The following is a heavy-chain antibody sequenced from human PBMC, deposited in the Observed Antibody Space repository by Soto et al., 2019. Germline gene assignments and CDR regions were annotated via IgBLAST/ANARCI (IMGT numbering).Heavy chain of an antibody. CDR1: GGSISSYY. Sequence: SETLSLTCTVSGGSISSYYWSWIRQPPGKGLEWIGYIYYSGSTNYNPSLKSRVTISVDTSKNQFSLKLSSVTAADTAVYYCARDLEYSGYEFLYWGQGTLVTVSS. CDR2: IYYSGST. J-gene: IGHJ4*02. CDR3: ARDLEYSGYEFLY. V-gene: IGHV4-59*01. D-gene: IGHD5-12*01.